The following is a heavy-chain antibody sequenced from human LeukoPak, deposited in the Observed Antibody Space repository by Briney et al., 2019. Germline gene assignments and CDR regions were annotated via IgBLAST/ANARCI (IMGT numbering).Heavy chain of an antibody. J-gene: IGHJ2*01. D-gene: IGHD2-2*01. Sequence: GGSLRLSCAASGFTFSHYGFHWVRQAPGKGLEWAALIGVDGTKKYYGDSVKGRFTISRDNYQNTVYLQMNSLRADDTAVYYCVVVIVPAAVWHFDLWGRGTLVTVSS. CDR1: GFTFSHYG. CDR3: VVVIVPAAVWHFDL. V-gene: IGHV3-30*02. CDR2: IGVDGTKK.